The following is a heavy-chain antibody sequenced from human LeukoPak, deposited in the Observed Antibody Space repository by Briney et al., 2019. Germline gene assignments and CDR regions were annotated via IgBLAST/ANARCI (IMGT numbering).Heavy chain of an antibody. CDR1: GGSISSSY. CDR3: ARRGVEMAPVRPDNWFDR. Sequence: SETLSLTCTVSGGSISSSYWGWIRQPPAKGLEWIGYISYSGSTNYNPSLKSRVTLSVDTSKNQFSLKVNSVTAADTAVYYCARRGVEMAPVRPDNWFDRWGQETLVTASS. CDR2: ISYSGST. V-gene: IGHV4-59*08. J-gene: IGHJ5*02. D-gene: IGHD5-24*01.